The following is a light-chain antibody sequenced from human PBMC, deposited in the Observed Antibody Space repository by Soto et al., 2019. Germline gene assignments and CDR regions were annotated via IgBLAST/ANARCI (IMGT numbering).Light chain of an antibody. V-gene: IGLV2-14*01. CDR2: DVN. CDR3: SSYTSSSTRV. Sequence: QSALTQPASVSGSPGQSITISCTGTSSDVGGYNYVSWYQQHPGKAPKLMIYDVNNRPSGVSNRFSGSKSGNTASLTISGLQPEDEADYYCSSYTSSSTRVFGGGTKVTVL. J-gene: IGLJ3*02. CDR1: SSDVGGYNY.